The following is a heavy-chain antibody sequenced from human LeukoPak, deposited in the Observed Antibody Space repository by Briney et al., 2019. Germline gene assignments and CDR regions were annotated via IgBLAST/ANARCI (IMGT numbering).Heavy chain of an antibody. D-gene: IGHD4-17*01. V-gene: IGHV3-23*01. Sequence: PGGPLRLSCAASGFTFSSYAMSWVRQAPGEGLEWVSGVSGSGGSTYYADSVKGRFTISRDNSKNTLYLQMNTLRAEDTAVYYCAKGGGDYLIYYGMDVWGQGTTVTVSS. CDR3: AKGGGDYLIYYGMDV. J-gene: IGHJ6*02. CDR2: VSGSGGST. CDR1: GFTFSSYA.